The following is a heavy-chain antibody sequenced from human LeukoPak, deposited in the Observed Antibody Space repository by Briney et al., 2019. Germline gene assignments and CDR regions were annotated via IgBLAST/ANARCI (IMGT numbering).Heavy chain of an antibody. CDR1: GGSISSYY. Sequence: SETLSLTCTVSGGSISSYYWSWIRQPPGKGLEWIGYTYYSGSTNYNPSLKSRVTISVDTSKNQFSLKLSSVTAADTAVYYCARDSAPYSSSWYHYYYYMDVWGKGTTVTVSS. D-gene: IGHD6-13*01. V-gene: IGHV4-59*01. CDR2: TYYSGST. J-gene: IGHJ6*03. CDR3: ARDSAPYSSSWYHYYYYMDV.